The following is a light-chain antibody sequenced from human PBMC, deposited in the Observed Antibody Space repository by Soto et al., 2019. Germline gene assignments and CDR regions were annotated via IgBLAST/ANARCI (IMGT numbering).Light chain of an antibody. CDR1: SSDVGSYDV. Sequence: QSALTQPASVSGSPGQSITISCTGTSSDVGSYDVVSWYQQHPGKAPQLIIYEVAQRPSGVSDRFSGSKSGSTASLTISGLQAEDEAHYFCCSYASSSTLLFGGGTKVTVL. V-gene: IGLV2-23*02. J-gene: IGLJ2*01. CDR2: EVA. CDR3: CSYASSSTLL.